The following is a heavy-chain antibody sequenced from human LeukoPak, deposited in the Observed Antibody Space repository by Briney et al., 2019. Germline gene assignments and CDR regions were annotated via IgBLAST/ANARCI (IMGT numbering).Heavy chain of an antibody. J-gene: IGHJ5*02. CDR3: ARDLSMADLGWFDP. CDR1: GYSISSGYY. CDR2: IYHSGST. D-gene: IGHD2-8*01. Sequence: SETLSLTCTVSGYSISSGYYWGWIRQPPGKGLEWIGSIYHSGSTYYNPSLKSRVTISVDTSKNQFSLKLSSVTAADTAVYYCARDLSMADLGWFDPWGQGTLVTVSS. V-gene: IGHV4-38-2*02.